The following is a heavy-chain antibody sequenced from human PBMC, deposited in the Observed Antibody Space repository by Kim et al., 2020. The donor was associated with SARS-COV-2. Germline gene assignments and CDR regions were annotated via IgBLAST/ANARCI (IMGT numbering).Heavy chain of an antibody. J-gene: IGHJ6*02. CDR1: GGSFSGYY. V-gene: IGHV4-34*01. Sequence: SETLSLTCAVYGGSFSGYYWSWIRQPPGKGLEWIGEINHSGSTNYNPSLKSRVTISVDTSKNQFSLKLSSVTAADTAVYYCARAIGGVLLWFGEPKHKNYYGMDVWGQGTTVTVSS. D-gene: IGHD3-10*01. CDR3: ARAIGGVLLWFGEPKHKNYYGMDV. CDR2: INHSGST.